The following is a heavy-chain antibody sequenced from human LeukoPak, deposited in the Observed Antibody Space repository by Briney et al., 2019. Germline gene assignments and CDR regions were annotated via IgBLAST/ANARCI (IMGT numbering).Heavy chain of an antibody. Sequence: SETLSLTCSVSGGSINNHIWSWIRQPPGKGLEWIGYISYSGSANYNPSLKSRVTISVDTSKNQFSLKVTSVTAADTAVYYCARETAMVLDYWGQGTLVTVSS. J-gene: IGHJ4*02. D-gene: IGHD5-18*01. CDR2: ISYSGSA. CDR3: ARETAMVLDY. CDR1: GGSINNHI. V-gene: IGHV4-59*11.